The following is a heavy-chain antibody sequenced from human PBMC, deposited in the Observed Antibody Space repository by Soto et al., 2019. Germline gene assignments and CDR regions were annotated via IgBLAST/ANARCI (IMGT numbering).Heavy chain of an antibody. V-gene: IGHV1-69*01. D-gene: IGHD4-17*01. J-gene: IGHJ6*02. Sequence: QVQLVQSGAEVKKPGSSVKVSCKASGGTFSSYAISWVRQAPGQGLEWMGGIIPIFGIANYAQKFQGRVTISAEESRSTDYMEMRSLRSKDTAVYYCTLYGDYIERGIAYYYYYGMDVWGQGPTVTVSS. CDR3: TLYGDYIERGIAYYYYYGMDV. CDR2: IIPIFGIA. CDR1: GGTFSSYA.